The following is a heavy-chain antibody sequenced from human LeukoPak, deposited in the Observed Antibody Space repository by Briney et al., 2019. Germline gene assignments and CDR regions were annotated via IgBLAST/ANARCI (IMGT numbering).Heavy chain of an antibody. CDR2: INPSGGST. V-gene: IGHV1-46*01. D-gene: IGHD4-23*01. CDR3: ARDDYGGNSDY. J-gene: IGHJ4*02. Sequence: VSVKVSCKASGYTFTSYYMHWVRQAPGQGLEWMGIINPSGGSTSYAQKLQGRVTMTTDTSTSTAYMELRSLRSDDTAVYYCARDDYGGNSDYWGQGTLVTVSS. CDR1: GYTFTSYY.